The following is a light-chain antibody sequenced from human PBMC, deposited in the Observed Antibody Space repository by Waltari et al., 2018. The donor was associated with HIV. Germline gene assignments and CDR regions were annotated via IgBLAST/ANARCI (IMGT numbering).Light chain of an antibody. CDR3: QAWYHSDDTIF. V-gene: IGLV3-21*03. Sequence: SYVLTQPPSVSVAPGKTATITCGGDNIGTKSVQWYQQRPGQAPVLVVYHDNNRPSGVPERFSGSNSGDTATLTISRVEAGDEADYYCQAWYHSDDTIFFGGGTQLTVL. CDR1: NIGTKS. CDR2: HDN. J-gene: IGLJ2*01.